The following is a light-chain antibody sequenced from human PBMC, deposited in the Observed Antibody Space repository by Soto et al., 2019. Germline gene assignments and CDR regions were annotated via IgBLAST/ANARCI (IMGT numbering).Light chain of an antibody. V-gene: IGKV1-39*01. Sequence: DIQMTQSPSSLSASIGDRVTITCRASQNIRTYLNWYQQKPRKAPDLLVFAASNLQTGVPSRFSGGGSGTDVTLTISSLQPEDFATYYCQQTYSVLPYSFGRGTKLEIK. CDR1: QNIRTY. CDR3: QQTYSVLPYS. J-gene: IGKJ2*01. CDR2: AAS.